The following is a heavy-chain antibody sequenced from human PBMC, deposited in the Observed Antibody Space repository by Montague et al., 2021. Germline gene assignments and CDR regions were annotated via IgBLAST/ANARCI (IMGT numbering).Heavy chain of an antibody. D-gene: IGHD3-10*01. J-gene: IGHJ5*02. V-gene: IGHV4-34*01. Sequence: SETLSLTCVVYGGSFSGYWWSWIRQPPGRGLEWIGEIYQSGSAHYNPSLESRVTMSIDTSTNQFSLKLSFVTAADTAAYYCAKQDYFVSGTSYKGFDPWGQGILVTVSS. CDR3: AKQDYFVSGTSYKGFDP. CDR1: GGSFSGYW. CDR2: IYQSGSA.